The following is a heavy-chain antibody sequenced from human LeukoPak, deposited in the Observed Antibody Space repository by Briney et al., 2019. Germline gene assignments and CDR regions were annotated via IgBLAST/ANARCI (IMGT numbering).Heavy chain of an antibody. CDR3: ARDLISFGDYVDYYYYMDV. D-gene: IGHD4-17*01. CDR1: GGSISSYY. CDR2: IYTSGST. V-gene: IGHV4-4*07. J-gene: IGHJ6*03. Sequence: SETLSLTCTVSGGSISSYYWSWIRQPAGKGLEWIGRIYTSGSTNYNPSLKSRVTMSVDTSKNQFSLKLSSVTAADTAVYYCARDLISFGDYVDYYYYMDVWGKGTTVTISS.